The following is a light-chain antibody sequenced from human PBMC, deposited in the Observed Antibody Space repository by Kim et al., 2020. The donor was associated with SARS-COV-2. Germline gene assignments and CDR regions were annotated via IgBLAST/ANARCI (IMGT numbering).Light chain of an antibody. CDR2: SNN. J-gene: IGLJ2*01. Sequence: GRRVTISCYGSSSNIGSNTVNWYQQLPGTAPKLLIYSNNQRPSGVPDRISGSKSGTSASLAISGLQSEDEADYYCAAWDDSLNGPVFGGGTKLTVL. V-gene: IGLV1-44*01. CDR1: SSNIGSNT. CDR3: AAWDDSLNGPV.